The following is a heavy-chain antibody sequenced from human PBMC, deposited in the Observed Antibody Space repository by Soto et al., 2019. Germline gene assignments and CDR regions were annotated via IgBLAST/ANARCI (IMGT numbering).Heavy chain of an antibody. V-gene: IGHV1-69*13. CDR3: ARDASYCSSTSCYQPRGLWYSYCGMEV. CDR1: GGTFSSYA. Sequence: ASVQVSCKASGGTFSSYAISWVRQAPGQGLEWMGGIIPIFGTANYAQKFQGRVTITADESTSTAYMELSSLSSEDTAVYYCARDASYCSSTSCYQPRGLWYSYCGMEVWGQGTTVTVSS. CDR2: IIPIFGTA. D-gene: IGHD2-2*01. J-gene: IGHJ6*02.